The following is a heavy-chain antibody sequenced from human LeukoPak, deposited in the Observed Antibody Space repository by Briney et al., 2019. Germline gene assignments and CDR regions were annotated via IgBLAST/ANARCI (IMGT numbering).Heavy chain of an antibody. D-gene: IGHD1-26*01. V-gene: IGHV4-4*07. CDR3: ARGWAPRGQKSCFDY. CDR2: MYASGDF. J-gene: IGHJ4*02. CDR1: GGSIGIYH. Sequence: SETLSLTCTVSGGSIGIYHWTWIRQSAGKGLEWLGRMYASGDFNYNPFLKSRVTMSVDTSKNQFSLNLNSVTAAGTAVYYCARGWAPRGQKSCFDYWGRGTLVTVSS.